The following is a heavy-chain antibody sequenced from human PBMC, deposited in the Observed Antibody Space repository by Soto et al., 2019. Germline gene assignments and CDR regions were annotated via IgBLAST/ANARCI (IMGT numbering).Heavy chain of an antibody. J-gene: IGHJ4*02. Sequence: VQLVNSGGGSVQPGGSLRLSCAASGFTFSSHDMNWVRQAPGKGQEWVSSISSSGSTIYYADSVKGRFTISRDNAKNSLYLLMNSLRAEDTAVYYCARGGVKVAGGCVDWGQGTLVTVSS. CDR1: GFTFSSHD. V-gene: IGHV3-48*01. CDR2: ISSSGSTI. D-gene: IGHD6-19*01. CDR3: ARGGVKVAGGCVD.